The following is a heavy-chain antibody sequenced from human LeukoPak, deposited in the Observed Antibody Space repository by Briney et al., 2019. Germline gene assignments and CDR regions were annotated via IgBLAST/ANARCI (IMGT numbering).Heavy chain of an antibody. CDR3: ARGNYYDSSGYPILPTFDY. J-gene: IGHJ4*02. Sequence: GGSLRLSCAASGFTFSSYGMHWVRQAPGKGLEWVSSISSSSSYIYYADSVKGRFTISRDNAKNSLYLQMNSLRAEDTAVYYCARGNYYDSSGYPILPTFDYWGQGTLVTVSS. V-gene: IGHV3-21*01. CDR2: ISSSSSYI. D-gene: IGHD3-22*01. CDR1: GFTFSSYG.